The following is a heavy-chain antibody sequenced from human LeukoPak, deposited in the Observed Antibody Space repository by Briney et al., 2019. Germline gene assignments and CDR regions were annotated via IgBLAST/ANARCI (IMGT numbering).Heavy chain of an antibody. CDR2: IYSSGST. J-gene: IGHJ5*01. D-gene: IGHD3-10*01. Sequence: SSETLSLTCAVSGGSISSGSYYWSWIRQPAGKGLEWIGRIYSSGSTNYNPSLKSRVTMSVDTSKNQFSLKLRSVTAADTAVYYCARRPRGVIIKSWFDSWGQGTLVTVSS. V-gene: IGHV4-61*10. CDR3: ARRPRGVIIKSWFDS. CDR1: GGSISSGSYY.